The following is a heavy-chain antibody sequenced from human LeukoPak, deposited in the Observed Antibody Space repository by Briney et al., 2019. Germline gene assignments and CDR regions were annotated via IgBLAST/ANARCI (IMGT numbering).Heavy chain of an antibody. J-gene: IGHJ4*02. Sequence: HAGGSLRLSCTASGFTFSDYSVNWVRQAPGKGLEWVSVIYSGGSTYYADSVKGRFTISRDNYKNTLYLQMNSLRAEDTAVYYCEASGEILGDFDYWGQGTLVTVSS. CDR1: GFTFSDYS. D-gene: IGHD2-15*01. CDR2: IYSGGST. V-gene: IGHV3-66*01. CDR3: EASGEILGDFDY.